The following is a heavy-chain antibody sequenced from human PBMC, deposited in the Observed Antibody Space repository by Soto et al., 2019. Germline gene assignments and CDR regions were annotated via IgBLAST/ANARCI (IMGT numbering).Heavy chain of an antibody. D-gene: IGHD1-26*01. CDR2: INAGKGNT. J-gene: IGHJ2*01. Sequence: QVQLVQSGAEVKKPGASVKVSCKASGYTFNSYAMHWVRQAPGQRLEWMGWINAGKGNTKYSQKFQGRVPINRDTPPSTAYMELTSLRYEDTAVSYGTRAPLGGGELLHWYFDRWGRVTRVTVSS. CDR1: GYTFNSYA. V-gene: IGHV1-3*01. CDR3: TRAPLGGGELLHWYFDR.